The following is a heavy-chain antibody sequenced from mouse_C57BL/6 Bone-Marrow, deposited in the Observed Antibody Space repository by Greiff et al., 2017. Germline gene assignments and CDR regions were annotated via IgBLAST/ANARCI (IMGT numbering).Heavy chain of an antibody. J-gene: IGHJ4*01. CDR3: ARFYGNYFYAMDY. V-gene: IGHV1-54*01. CDR2: INPGSGGT. Sequence: VQLQQSGAELVRPGTSVKVSCKASGYAFTNYLIACVKQRPGQGLEWIGVINPGSGGTNYNEKFKGKATLTADKSSSTAYMQLSSLTSEDSAVYVCARFYGNYFYAMDYWGQGTSVTVSS. D-gene: IGHD2-1*01. CDR1: GYAFTNYL.